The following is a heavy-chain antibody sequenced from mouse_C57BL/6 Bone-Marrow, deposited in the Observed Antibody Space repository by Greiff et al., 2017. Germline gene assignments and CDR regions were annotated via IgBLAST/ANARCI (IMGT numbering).Heavy chain of an antibody. D-gene: IGHD2-4*01. V-gene: IGHV1-53*01. CDR1: GYTFTSYW. CDR3: ARSDYEGDYYFDY. Sequence: VQLQQPGTELVKPGASVKLSCKASGYTFTSYWMHWVKQRPGQGLEWIGNINPSNGGTTYNEKFKSTATLTVDKSSSTAYMQLSSLTSDDSAVYYCARSDYEGDYYFDYWGQGTTLTVSS. CDR2: INPSNGGT. J-gene: IGHJ2*01.